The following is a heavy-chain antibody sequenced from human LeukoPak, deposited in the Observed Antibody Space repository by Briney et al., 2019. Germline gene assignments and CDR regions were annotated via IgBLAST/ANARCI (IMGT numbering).Heavy chain of an antibody. Sequence: GGSLRLSCAASGFIFGGYWMSWVRQASGRGLEWVANTNPDGSIKYYVDSVNGRFTISRDNAKNSLYLQMNSLRAEDTAVYYCVSGFLQWLYWGQGTLVTVSS. D-gene: IGHD3-3*01. CDR3: VSGFLQWLY. CDR2: TNPDGSIK. CDR1: GFIFGGYW. V-gene: IGHV3-7*01. J-gene: IGHJ4*02.